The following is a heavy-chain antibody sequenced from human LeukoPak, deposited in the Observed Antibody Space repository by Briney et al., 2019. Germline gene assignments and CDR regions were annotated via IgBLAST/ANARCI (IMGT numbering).Heavy chain of an antibody. D-gene: IGHD2-2*01. CDR3: AKDGGYSSSNTCFQPFDY. CDR1: GFTFSSYA. J-gene: IGHJ4*02. Sequence: GGSLRLSCAASGFTFSSYAMSWVRQAPGKGLEWVSVISGSGGSTYYADSVKGRFTISRDNSKNTLYLQMNSLRAEDTAVYYCAKDGGYSSSNTCFQPFDYWGQGTLVTVSS. V-gene: IGHV3-23*01. CDR2: ISGSGGST.